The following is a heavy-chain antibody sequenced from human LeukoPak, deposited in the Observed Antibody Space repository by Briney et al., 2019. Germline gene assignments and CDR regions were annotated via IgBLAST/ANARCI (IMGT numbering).Heavy chain of an antibody. CDR3: ARAWGVISFFDY. D-gene: IGHD3-10*01. Sequence: PGGSLRLSCAASGFTFSSYAMHWVRQAPGKGLEWVAVISYDGSNKYYADSVKGRFTISRDNSKNTLYLQMDSLRAEDTAVYYCARAWGVISFFDYWGQGTLVTVSS. J-gene: IGHJ4*02. CDR1: GFTFSSYA. CDR2: ISYDGSNK. V-gene: IGHV3-30*04.